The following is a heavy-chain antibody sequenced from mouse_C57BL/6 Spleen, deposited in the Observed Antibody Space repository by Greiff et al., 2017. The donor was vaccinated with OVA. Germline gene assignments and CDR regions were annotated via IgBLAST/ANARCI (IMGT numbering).Heavy chain of an antibody. D-gene: IGHD2-3*01. CDR3: ARCNDGYYGGYAMDY. Sequence: EVMLVESGPGLAKPSQTLSLTCSVTGSSITSDYWNWIRKFPGNKLEYMGYISYSGSTYYNPSLKSRISITRDTSKNQYYLQLNSVTTEDTATYYCARCNDGYYGGYAMDYWGQGTSVTVSS. CDR1: GSSITSDY. CDR2: ISYSGST. V-gene: IGHV3-8*01. J-gene: IGHJ4*01.